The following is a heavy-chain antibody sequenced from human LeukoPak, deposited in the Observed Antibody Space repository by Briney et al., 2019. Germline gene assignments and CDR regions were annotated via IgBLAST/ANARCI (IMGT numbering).Heavy chain of an antibody. Sequence: GASVKVSCKASGDTFTDYHIYWMRQAPGQGLEWMGWNNPNSGGTNYAQKFQGRVTMTRDTSTNTAYMELSRLRSDDTAVYFCARVRAIAATGTGARYFQDWGQGTLVTVSS. CDR1: GDTFTDYH. D-gene: IGHD1-1*01. CDR2: NNPNSGGT. V-gene: IGHV1-2*02. J-gene: IGHJ1*01. CDR3: ARVRAIAATGTGARYFQD.